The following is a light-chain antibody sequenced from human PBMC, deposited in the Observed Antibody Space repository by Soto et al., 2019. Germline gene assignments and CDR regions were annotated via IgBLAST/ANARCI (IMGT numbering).Light chain of an antibody. J-gene: IGLJ1*01. CDR3: SSYTSSSPLV. V-gene: IGLV2-14*01. Sequence: QSALTQPASVSGSPGQSITISCTGTSSDVGGYNYVSWYQQHPGKAPKLLIYLVSNRPSGVSNRFSASKSGNTASLTISGLQAEDEADYYCSSYTSSSPLVFGTGTKLTVL. CDR2: LVS. CDR1: SSDVGGYNY.